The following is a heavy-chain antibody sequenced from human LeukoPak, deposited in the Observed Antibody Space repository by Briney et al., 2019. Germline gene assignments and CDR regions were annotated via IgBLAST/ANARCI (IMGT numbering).Heavy chain of an antibody. CDR3: ARSRCSDSTSCYYFLFFDS. CDR2: SSGTGYNM. D-gene: IGHD2-2*01. CDR1: GYTFSAYG. Sequence: GAPVKVSCKASGYTFSAYGTTWVRQVPGQGLEWMAWSSGTGYNMEYAQKFQGRVTMTTDTSTSTAYLELRSLRSDDTAVYYCARSRCSDSTSCYYFLFFDSWGQGSLVTVSS. V-gene: IGHV1-18*01. J-gene: IGHJ4*02.